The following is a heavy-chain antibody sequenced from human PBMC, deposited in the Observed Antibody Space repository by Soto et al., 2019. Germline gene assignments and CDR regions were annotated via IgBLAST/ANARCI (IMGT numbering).Heavy chain of an antibody. CDR1: GYTFTSYG. CDR2: ISAYNGNT. D-gene: IGHD2-15*01. CDR3: AREYCSGGGCYGGDY. Sequence: ASVKVSCKASGYTFTSYGISWVRQAPGQGLEWMGWISAYNGNTNYAQKLQGRVTMTTDTSTSTAYMELRSLRSDDTAVYYCAREYCSGGGCYGGDYWGQGTLVTVSS. V-gene: IGHV1-18*01. J-gene: IGHJ4*02.